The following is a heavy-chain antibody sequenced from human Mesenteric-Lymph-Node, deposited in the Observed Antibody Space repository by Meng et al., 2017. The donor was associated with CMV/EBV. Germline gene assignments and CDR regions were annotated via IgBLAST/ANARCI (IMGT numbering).Heavy chain of an antibody. Sequence: ASSFTLRSDTLTVIHQAPGNGLEWVASISSANTYIYYADSVRGRFTISRDKDKDSLFLQMSSLRVEDTAVYYCARSYDFWSGRPWFDPWGQGTRVTVSS. V-gene: IGHV3-21*06. D-gene: IGHD3-3*01. CDR2: ISSANTYI. J-gene: IGHJ5*02. CDR1: SFTLRSDT. CDR3: ARSYDFWSGRPWFDP.